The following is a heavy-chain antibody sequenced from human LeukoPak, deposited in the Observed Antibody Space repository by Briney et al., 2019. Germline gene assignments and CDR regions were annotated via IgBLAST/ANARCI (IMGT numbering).Heavy chain of an antibody. D-gene: IGHD3-22*01. J-gene: IGHJ6*02. Sequence: GGSLRLSCAASGFTFSSYWMSWVRQAPGKGLEWVANIKQDGNEKYYVDSVKGRFTISRDNAKNSLYLQMNSLRAEDTAVYYCARDRPFTYYYDSSGYKKTYYYYGMDVWGQGTTVTVSS. V-gene: IGHV3-7*01. CDR3: ARDRPFTYYYDSSGYKKTYYYYGMDV. CDR2: IKQDGNEK. CDR1: GFTFSSYW.